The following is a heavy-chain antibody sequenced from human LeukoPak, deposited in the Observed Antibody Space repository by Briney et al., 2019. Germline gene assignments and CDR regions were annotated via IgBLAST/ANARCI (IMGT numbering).Heavy chain of an antibody. CDR2: IYYSGST. CDR3: ARTGSTVTMLYPFDH. CDR1: GGSISNYY. Sequence: SETLSLTCAVSGGSISNYYWSWIRQPPGTGLEWIGYIYYSGSTNYNPSLKSRVTISIDTSKNQFSLKLSSVTAADTAVYYCARTGSTVTMLYPFDHWGQGTLVTVSS. J-gene: IGHJ4*02. V-gene: IGHV4-59*01. D-gene: IGHD4-17*01.